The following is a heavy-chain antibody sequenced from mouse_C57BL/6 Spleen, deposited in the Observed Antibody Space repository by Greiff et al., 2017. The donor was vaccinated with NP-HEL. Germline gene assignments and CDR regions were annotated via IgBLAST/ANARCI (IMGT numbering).Heavy chain of an antibody. V-gene: IGHV1-52*01. D-gene: IGHD2-3*01. CDR2: IDPSDSES. CDR3: ARWGGYYDYAMDY. Sequence: QVQLQQPGAELVRPGSSVKPSCKASCYTSTSHWMPWVKQRPIQGLEWIGNIDPSDSESHYNQTFKDKATLTVDKSSSTAYMQLSSLTSEESAVYYGARWGGYYDYAMDYRGQGTSVTVCS. CDR1: CYTSTSHW. J-gene: IGHJ4*01.